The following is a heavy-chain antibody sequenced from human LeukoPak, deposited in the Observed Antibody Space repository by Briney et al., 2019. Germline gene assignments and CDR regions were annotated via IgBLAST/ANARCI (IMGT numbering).Heavy chain of an antibody. V-gene: IGHV4-4*02. J-gene: IGHJ3*02. CDR3: ASLWPYQLSAFDI. CDR1: GDSINSLDL. Sequence: SETLSLTCTVSGDSINSLDLWSRVRQPPGKGLEWIGEINHSGSTNYNPSLKSRVTISVDTSKNQFSLKLSSVTAADTAVYYCASLWPYQLSAFDIWGQGTMVTVSS. CDR2: INHSGST. D-gene: IGHD2-2*01.